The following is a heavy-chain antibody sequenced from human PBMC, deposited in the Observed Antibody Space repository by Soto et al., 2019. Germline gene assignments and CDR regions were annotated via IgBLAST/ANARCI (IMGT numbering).Heavy chain of an antibody. CDR3: AKSPYGDLPYYFDY. Sequence: GGSLRLSCAASGFTFDGHAMGWVRQAPGKGLEWVSGISPTGAFTFYADSMKGRFTISRDNSGNTLFLQMSSLTAADTAFYYCAKSPYGDLPYYFDYWGQGSLVTVSS. CDR1: GFTFDGHA. J-gene: IGHJ4*02. V-gene: IGHV3-23*01. CDR2: ISPTGAFT. D-gene: IGHD3-10*01.